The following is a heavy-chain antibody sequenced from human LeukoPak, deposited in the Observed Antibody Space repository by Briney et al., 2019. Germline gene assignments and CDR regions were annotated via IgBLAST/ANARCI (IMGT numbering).Heavy chain of an antibody. CDR3: AKDRCSNGIGCLYYYMDV. V-gene: IGHV3-21*01. CDR2: ITSSTGYI. J-gene: IGHJ6*03. CDR1: GFIFSTYC. D-gene: IGHD2-8*01. Sequence: PGGSLRLSCAAAGFIFSTYCMNWVRQAPGKGLEWVSSITSSTGYIYYADSVKGRFTISRGNAKKLLYLQVNSLRAKDKAVYDCAKDRCSNGIGCLYYYMDVGEKGSTVTISS.